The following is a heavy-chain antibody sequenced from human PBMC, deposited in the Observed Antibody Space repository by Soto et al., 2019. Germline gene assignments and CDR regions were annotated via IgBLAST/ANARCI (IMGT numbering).Heavy chain of an antibody. J-gene: IGHJ4*01. D-gene: IGHD4-4*01. V-gene: IGHV4-31*03. Sequence: PSETLSLTCTVSGDSTSSGDHLSNWLRHHRGKRVEWMGYIFYSGTTFYNPSLNGRLSISVNTSNKQFSLNLTSVTAADTAVYFCAGDPLQLRYFD. CDR3: AGDPLQLRYFD. CDR2: IFYSGTT. CDR1: GDSTSSGDHL.